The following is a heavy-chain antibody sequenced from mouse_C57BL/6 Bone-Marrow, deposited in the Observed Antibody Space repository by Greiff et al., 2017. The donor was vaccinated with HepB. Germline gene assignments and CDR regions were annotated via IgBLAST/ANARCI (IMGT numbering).Heavy chain of an antibody. CDR1: GYTFTSYW. Sequence: QVQLKQSGAELAKPGASVKLSCKASGYTFTSYWMHWVKQRPGQGLEWIGYINPSSSYTKYNQKFKDKATLTADKSSSTAYMQLSSLTYEDSAVYYCARESTGTWFAYWGQGTLVTVSS. V-gene: IGHV1-7*01. CDR3: ARESTGTWFAY. CDR2: INPSSSYT. J-gene: IGHJ3*01. D-gene: IGHD4-1*01.